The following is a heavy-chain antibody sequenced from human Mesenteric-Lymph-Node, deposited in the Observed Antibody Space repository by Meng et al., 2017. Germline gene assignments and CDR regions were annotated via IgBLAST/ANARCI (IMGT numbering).Heavy chain of an antibody. CDR3: AKIMWDYDFWSGYRDYYFDY. CDR1: GFTFSSYA. Sequence: GESLKISCAASGFTFSSYAMSWVRQAPGKGLEWVSAISGSGGSTYYADSVKGRFTISRDNSKNTLYLQMNSLRAEDTAVYYCAKIMWDYDFWSGYRDYYFDYWGQGTLVTVSS. V-gene: IGHV3-23*01. J-gene: IGHJ4*02. D-gene: IGHD3-3*01. CDR2: ISGSGGST.